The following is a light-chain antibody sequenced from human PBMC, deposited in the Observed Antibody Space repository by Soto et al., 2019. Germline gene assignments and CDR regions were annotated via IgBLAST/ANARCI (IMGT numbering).Light chain of an antibody. CDR1: SSDVGGYNY. CDR3: SSYTSNNTYV. J-gene: IGLJ1*01. CDR2: EVS. V-gene: IGLV2-14*03. Sequence: QSALTQPASVSGSPGQWITISCTGTSSDVGGYNYVSWYQQHPGKAPKLMIYEVSNRPSGVSNRFSGSKSGNTASLTISGLQAEDEADYYCSSYTSNNTYVFGTGTKVTVL.